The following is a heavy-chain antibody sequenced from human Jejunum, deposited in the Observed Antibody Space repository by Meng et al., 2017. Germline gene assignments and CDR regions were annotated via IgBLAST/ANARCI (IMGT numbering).Heavy chain of an antibody. D-gene: IGHD3-16*02. V-gene: IGHV7-4-1*02. CDR2: INTNTGIP. CDR1: GYTFTNHA. Sequence: GQLVQSGLELKGPGASVKVSCQASGYTFTNHAMNWARQAPGQGLELMGWINTNTGIPTYVQGFTGRFVFSLDSSVSTTYLQISNLKPEDAGIYYCARTWQATGYLLDYWGQGTLVTVSS. CDR3: ARTWQATGYLLDY. J-gene: IGHJ4*02.